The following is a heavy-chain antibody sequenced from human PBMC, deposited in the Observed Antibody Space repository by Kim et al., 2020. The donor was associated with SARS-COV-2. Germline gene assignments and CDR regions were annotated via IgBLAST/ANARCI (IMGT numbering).Heavy chain of an antibody. CDR3: ARDRARGDFWSGYYEIDAFDI. CDR2: IIPIFGTA. D-gene: IGHD3-3*01. V-gene: IGHV1-69*13. J-gene: IGHJ3*02. CDR1: GGTFSSYA. Sequence: SVKVSCKASGGTFSSYAISWVRQAPGQGLEWMGGIIPIFGTANYAQKFQGRVTITADESTSTAYMELSSLRSEDTAVYYCARDRARGDFWSGYYEIDAFDIWGQGTMVTVSS.